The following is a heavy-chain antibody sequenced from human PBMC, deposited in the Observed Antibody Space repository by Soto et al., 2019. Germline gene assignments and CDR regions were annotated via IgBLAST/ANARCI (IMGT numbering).Heavy chain of an antibody. J-gene: IGHJ4*02. CDR1: GGSISSGGYS. CDR3: ARGSDYGRY. CDR2: IYQSGST. Sequence: RSETLSLTCAVSGGSISSGGYSWSWIRQPPGKGLEGIGYIYQSGSTYYNPSLKSRVTISVDRPKNQFSLKLSSVTAADTAVYYCARGSDYGRYWGQGTLVTVSS. V-gene: IGHV4-30-2*01. D-gene: IGHD4-17*01.